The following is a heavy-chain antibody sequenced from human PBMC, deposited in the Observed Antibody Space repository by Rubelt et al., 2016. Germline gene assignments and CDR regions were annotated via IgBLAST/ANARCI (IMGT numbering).Heavy chain of an antibody. CDR1: GFTFSSYS. J-gene: IGHJ4*02. CDR3: ATQGYCSSTSCYGAY. Sequence: EVQLVESGGGLVQPGGSLRLSCAASGFTFSSYSMNWVRQAPGKGLEWGSYISSSSSTIYYADSVKGRVTISRENAKNSLYLQMSSLRDEDTAVYYCATQGYCSSTSCYGAYWGQGTLVTVSS. CDR2: ISSSSSTI. V-gene: IGHV3-48*02. D-gene: IGHD2-2*01.